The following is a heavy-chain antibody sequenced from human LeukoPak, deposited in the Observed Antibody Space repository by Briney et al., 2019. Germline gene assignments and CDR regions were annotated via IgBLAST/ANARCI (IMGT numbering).Heavy chain of an antibody. V-gene: IGHV4-59*08. Sequence: SETLSLTCTVSGGSISSYYWSWIRQPPGKGLEWIGYIYYSGSTYYNPSLKSRVTISVDTSKNQFSLKLSSVTAADTAVYYCARPRYYYDSSGSEYAFDIWGQGTMVTVSS. CDR2: IYYSGST. J-gene: IGHJ3*02. CDR3: ARPRYYYDSSGSEYAFDI. CDR1: GGSISSYY. D-gene: IGHD3-22*01.